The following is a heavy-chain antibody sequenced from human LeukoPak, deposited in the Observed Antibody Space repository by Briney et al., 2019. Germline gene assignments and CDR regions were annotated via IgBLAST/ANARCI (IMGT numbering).Heavy chain of an antibody. V-gene: IGHV1-46*01. D-gene: IGHD3-22*01. CDR3: ARRKYDSSGYNWFDP. J-gene: IGHJ5*02. Sequence: ASVKVPCKASGYTFSSYYMHWVRQAPGQGLEWMGIINPSGGSTSYAQKFQGRVTMTRDTSTSTVYMELSSLRSEDTAVYYCARRKYDSSGYNWFDPWGQGTLVTVSS. CDR2: INPSGGST. CDR1: GYTFSSYY.